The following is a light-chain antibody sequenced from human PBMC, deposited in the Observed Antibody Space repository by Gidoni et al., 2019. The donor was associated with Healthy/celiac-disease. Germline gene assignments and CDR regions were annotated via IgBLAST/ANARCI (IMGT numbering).Light chain of an antibody. Sequence: DIQLTQSPSSLSASVGDRVTITCRASQSTSSHLIVYQQKPGKAPKLLIYAASSLQSGVPSRFSGSGSGTDFTLTISSLQPEDFATYYGQQSYSTPQTFXXXTKVEIK. CDR1: QSTSSH. J-gene: IGKJ1*01. CDR3: QQSYSTPQT. CDR2: AAS. V-gene: IGKV1-39*01.